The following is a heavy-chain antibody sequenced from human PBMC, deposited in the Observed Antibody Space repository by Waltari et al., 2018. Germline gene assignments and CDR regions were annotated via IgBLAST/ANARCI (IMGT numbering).Heavy chain of an antibody. J-gene: IGHJ4*02. CDR2: IYPGDSDT. D-gene: IGHD6-13*01. V-gene: IGHV5-51*03. CDR3: ARASSSSWGFDY. Sequence: EVQLVQSGAEVKKPGESLKISCKGSGYSFTSYWIGWVRQMPGKGLEWIGIIYPGDSDTSYSPSFQSQVTISADKSISTAYLQWSSLRSEDTAVYYCARASSSSWGFDYWGQGTLVTVSS. CDR1: GYSFTSYW.